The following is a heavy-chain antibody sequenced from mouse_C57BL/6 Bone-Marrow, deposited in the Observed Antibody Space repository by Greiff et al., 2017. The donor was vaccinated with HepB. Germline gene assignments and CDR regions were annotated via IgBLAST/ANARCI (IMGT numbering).Heavy chain of an antibody. D-gene: IGHD1-1*01. Sequence: EVQWVESGGDLVKPGGFLKLSCAASGFTFSSYGMSWVRQTPDKRLEWVATISSGGSYTYYPDSVKGRFTISRDNAKNTLYLQMSSLKSEDTAMYYCARFICFAYWGQGTLVTVSA. CDR2: ISSGGSYT. CDR3: ARFICFAY. CDR1: GFTFSSYG. V-gene: IGHV5-6*01. J-gene: IGHJ3*01.